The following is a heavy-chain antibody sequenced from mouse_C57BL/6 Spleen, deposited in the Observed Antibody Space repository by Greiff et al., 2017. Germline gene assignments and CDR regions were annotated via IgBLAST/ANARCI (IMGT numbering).Heavy chain of an antibody. J-gene: IGHJ2*01. V-gene: IGHV1-52*01. CDR1: GYTFTSYW. CDR3: ARKGDDYDDYFDY. CDR2: IDPSDSET. Sequence: QVQLQQPGAELVRPGSSVKLSCKASGYTFTSYWMHWVKQRPIQGLEWIGNIDPSDSETYYNQKFKDKATLTVDKSSSTAYMQLSSLTSEDSAVYYCARKGDDYDDYFDYWGQGTTLTVSS. D-gene: IGHD2-4*01.